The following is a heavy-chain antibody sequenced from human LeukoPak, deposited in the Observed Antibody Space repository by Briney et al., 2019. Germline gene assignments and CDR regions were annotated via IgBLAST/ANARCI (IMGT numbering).Heavy chain of an antibody. CDR1: GGSFSGYY. V-gene: IGHV4-34*01. J-gene: IGHJ3*02. CDR3: ASSPSGYYYSAFDI. D-gene: IGHD3-22*01. CDR2: INHSGST. Sequence: PSETLSLTCAVYGGSFSGYYWSWIRQPPGKGLEWIGEINHSGSTNYNPSLKSRVTISVDTSKNQFSLKLSSVTAADTAVYYCASSPSGYYYSAFDIWGQGTMVTVSS.